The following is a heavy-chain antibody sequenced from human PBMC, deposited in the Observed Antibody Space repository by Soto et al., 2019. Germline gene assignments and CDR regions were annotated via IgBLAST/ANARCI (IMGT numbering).Heavy chain of an antibody. Sequence: EVQLVESGGGLIQPGGSLRLSCAASGFTVSSNYMSWVRQAPGKGLEWVSVIYSGDSTYYADSVKGRFTISRDNSKNTLYLQMNSLRAEDTAVYYCARDRPKQYYYYGMDVWGQGTTVTVSS. J-gene: IGHJ6*02. V-gene: IGHV3-53*01. CDR1: GFTVSSNY. CDR2: IYSGDST. CDR3: ARDRPKQYYYYGMDV.